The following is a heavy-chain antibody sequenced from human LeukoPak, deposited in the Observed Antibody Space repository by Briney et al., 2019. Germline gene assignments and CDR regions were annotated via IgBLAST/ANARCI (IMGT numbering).Heavy chain of an antibody. CDR2: IYYSGST. CDR3: ARDSGGYFDL. Sequence: AETLSLTCTVSGGSISSYYWSWIRQPPGKGLEWIGYIYYSGSTNYNPSLKSRVTISGDTSKNQFSLKLSSVTAADTPVYYCARDSGGYFDLWGRGTLVTVSS. D-gene: IGHD3-10*01. J-gene: IGHJ2*01. CDR1: GGSISSYY. V-gene: IGHV4-59*01.